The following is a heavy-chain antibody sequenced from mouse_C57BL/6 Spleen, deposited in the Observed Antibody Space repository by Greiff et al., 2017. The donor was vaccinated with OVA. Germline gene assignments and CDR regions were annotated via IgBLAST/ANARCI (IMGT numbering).Heavy chain of an antibody. V-gene: IGHV3-6*01. Sequence: EVKLQESGPGLVKPSQSLSLTCSVTGYSITSGYYWNWIRQFPGNKLEWMGYISYDGSNNYNPSLKNRISITRDTSKNQFFLKLNSVTTEDTATYYCARSQPYYAIDYWGQGTSVTVSS. D-gene: IGHD6-1*01. CDR1: GYSITSGYY. CDR2: ISYDGSN. J-gene: IGHJ4*01. CDR3: ARSQPYYAIDY.